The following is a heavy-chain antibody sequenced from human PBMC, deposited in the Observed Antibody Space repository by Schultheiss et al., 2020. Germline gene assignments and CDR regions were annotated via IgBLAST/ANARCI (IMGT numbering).Heavy chain of an antibody. Sequence: SATLSLTCTVSGGSISSGYYWGWIRQPPGKGLEWIGEINHSGSTYYNPSLKSRVTISVDTSKNQFSLKLSSVTAADTAVYYCARARVLRFLEWLLRGYAFDIWGQGKMGTVSS. CDR3: ARARVLRFLEWLLRGYAFDI. V-gene: IGHV4-38-2*02. CDR2: INHSGST. D-gene: IGHD3-3*01. CDR1: GGSISSGYY. J-gene: IGHJ3*02.